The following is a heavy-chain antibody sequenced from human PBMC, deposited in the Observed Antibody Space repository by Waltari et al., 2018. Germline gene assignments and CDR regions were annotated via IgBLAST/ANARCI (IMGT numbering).Heavy chain of an antibody. J-gene: IGHJ3*01. CDR1: GYTFIDYY. Sequence: QVQLVQSEAEVRKPGASVKVSCQASGYTFIDYYVHWVRQAPGQGLEWMGWVNPNSGGTVDLRKFEGWCTFSTDTSVNTAYMEITRLKSDDTAIYFCARARAWGPKAFDVWGQGTRLTVSS. V-gene: IGHV1-2*04. CDR3: ARARAWGPKAFDV. CDR2: VNPNSGGT. D-gene: IGHD7-27*01.